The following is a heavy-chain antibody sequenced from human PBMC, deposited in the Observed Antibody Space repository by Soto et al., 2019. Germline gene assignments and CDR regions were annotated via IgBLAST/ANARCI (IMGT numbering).Heavy chain of an antibody. D-gene: IGHD3-22*01. CDR3: ARSRGGYFGY. CDR1: GASINSYN. V-gene: IGHV4-59*01. J-gene: IGHJ4*02. CDR2: ISYSGTT. Sequence: QVQLQESGPGLGKPTETLSLTSTVSGASINSYNWSWIRQPTGKGLEWIRYISYSGTTNYNPSLKSRVTISVDTSKNQFSLKLSSVTAADTAVYYCARSRGGYFGYWGQGTLVTVSS.